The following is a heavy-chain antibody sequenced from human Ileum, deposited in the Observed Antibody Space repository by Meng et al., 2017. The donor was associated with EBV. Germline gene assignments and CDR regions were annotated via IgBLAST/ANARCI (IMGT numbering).Heavy chain of an antibody. J-gene: IGHJ4*01. V-gene: IGHV1-18*01. CDR2: ISCYNGDT. CDR3: ARDPSNTSGRYAYFDY. Sequence: QVQLAQSGGEVKKPXASVKASCKASGYTFTNYGITWVRQAPGQGLEWMGWISCYNGDTNYAQKLQGRVTMTTDTSTNTAYMDLRGLRSDDTAVYYCARDPSNTSGRYAYFDYWGHGTLVTVAS. D-gene: IGHD6-19*01. CDR1: GYTFTNYG.